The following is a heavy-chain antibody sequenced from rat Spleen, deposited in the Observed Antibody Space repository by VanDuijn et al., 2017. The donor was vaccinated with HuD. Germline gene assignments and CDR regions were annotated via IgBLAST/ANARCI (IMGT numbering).Heavy chain of an antibody. CDR1: GFTFSDYS. J-gene: IGHJ2*01. V-gene: IGHV5-7*01. D-gene: IGHD1-1*01. CDR3: ARHPDYSNYFDY. Sequence: EVQLVESGGGLVQPGRSLKLSCAASGFTFSDYSMAWVRQAPKKGLEWVATISYGDSSGHSGTYYRDSMKGRFTVSRDNAKSTLYLQMDSLRSEDTATYYCARHPDYSNYFDYWGQGVMVTVSS. CDR2: ISYGDSSGHSGT.